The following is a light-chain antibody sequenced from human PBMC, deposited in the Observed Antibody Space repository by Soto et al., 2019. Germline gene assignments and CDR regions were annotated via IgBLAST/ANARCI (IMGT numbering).Light chain of an antibody. CDR2: GAS. V-gene: IGKV1-27*01. Sequence: IQMTQSPSSLSASVGDRVTITCRASQGISNYLAWYQQKPGKVPKLLIYGASTLQSGVPSRFSGSGYGTDFTLTISSLQPEDVATYYRQKYNSAPRTFGQGTKVEIK. CDR3: QKYNSAPRT. J-gene: IGKJ1*01. CDR1: QGISNY.